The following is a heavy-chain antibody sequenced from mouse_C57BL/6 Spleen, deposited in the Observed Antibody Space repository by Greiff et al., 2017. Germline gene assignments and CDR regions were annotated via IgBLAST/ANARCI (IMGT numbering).Heavy chain of an antibody. D-gene: IGHD4-1*01. CDR1: GYTFTDYY. CDR2: INPNNGGT. V-gene: IGHV1-26*01. CDR3: ARSGLGPYFDY. Sequence: EVKLQESGPELVKPGASVKISCKASGYTFTDYYMNWVKQSHGKSLEWIGDINPNNGGTSYNQKFKGKATLTVDKSSSTAYMELRSLTSEDSAVYYCARSGLGPYFDYWGQGTTLTVSS. J-gene: IGHJ2*01.